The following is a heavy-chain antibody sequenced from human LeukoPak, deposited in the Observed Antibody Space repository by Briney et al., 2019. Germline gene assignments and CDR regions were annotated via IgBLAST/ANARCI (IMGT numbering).Heavy chain of an antibody. Sequence: GGSLRLSCAASGFSISSYALHWVRRAPGKGLQYVSGISNGGSIDYANSVKGRFTISRDNSKNTLYLQMGSLRPEGMAVYYCARDFSYGSGFDYWGQGILVTVSS. CDR1: GFSISSYA. V-gene: IGHV3-64*01. CDR3: ARDFSYGSGFDY. CDR2: ISNGGSI. D-gene: IGHD5-18*01. J-gene: IGHJ4*02.